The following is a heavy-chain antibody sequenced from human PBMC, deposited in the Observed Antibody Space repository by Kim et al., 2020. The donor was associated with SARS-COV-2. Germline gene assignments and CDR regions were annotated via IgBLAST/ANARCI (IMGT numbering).Heavy chain of an antibody. CDR2: IRQDGNQK. V-gene: IGHV3-7*01. J-gene: IGHJ3*02. CDR3: ARDGDLYSSGRDAFDI. Sequence: GGSLRLSCAASGFTFSSYWMTWVRQAPGKGLEWVANIRQDGNQKYYVDSVKGRFTISRDNAKNSLYLQMNSLRAEDTAVYYCARDGDLYSSGRDAFDIWG. CDR1: GFTFSSYW. D-gene: IGHD6-19*01.